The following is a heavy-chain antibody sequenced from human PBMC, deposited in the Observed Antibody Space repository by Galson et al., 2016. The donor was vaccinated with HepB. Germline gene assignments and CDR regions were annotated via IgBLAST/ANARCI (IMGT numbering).Heavy chain of an antibody. D-gene: IGHD3-16*01. Sequence: SLRLSCAASGFTFSSYWMHWVRLAPQKGLVWVSRINSDGGDTEYADSAKGRFTISRDNAHNTLYLQMNSLRVEDMAVYYCVRAAYSLDHWGQGTLVTVSS. CDR2: INSDGGDT. CDR1: GFTFSSYW. J-gene: IGHJ4*02. CDR3: VRAAYSLDH. V-gene: IGHV3-74*01.